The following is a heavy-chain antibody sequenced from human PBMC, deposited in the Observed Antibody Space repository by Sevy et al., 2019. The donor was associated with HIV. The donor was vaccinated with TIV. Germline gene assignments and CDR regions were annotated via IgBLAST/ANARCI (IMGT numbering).Heavy chain of an antibody. J-gene: IGHJ4*02. CDR2: ISHSGST. Sequence: SETLSLTCSVSGYSISKNYYWDWIRQPPGKGLEWVGSISHSGSTYYNPSLKSRVTISLDGSKNQFSLELSSVTAADTAIYYCARDPYGTRWCQFDCWGLGSLVTISS. V-gene: IGHV4-38-2*02. D-gene: IGHD2-21*01. CDR1: GYSISKNYY. CDR3: ARDPYGTRWCQFDC.